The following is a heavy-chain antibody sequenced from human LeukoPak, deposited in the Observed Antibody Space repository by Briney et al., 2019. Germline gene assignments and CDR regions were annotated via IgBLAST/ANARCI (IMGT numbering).Heavy chain of an antibody. CDR3: TKDVTPDSGWDLDY. Sequence: GGSLRLSCAASGFSFSTYSMTWVRQGPGKGLEWVSSIYNSGSKTFYADSVKGRFNISRDNSKNMLYLQMNSLRVEDTAIYYCTKDVTPDSGWDLDYWGQGTLVTVSS. CDR2: IYNSGSKT. D-gene: IGHD6-19*01. CDR1: GFSFSTYS. J-gene: IGHJ4*02. V-gene: IGHV3-23*05.